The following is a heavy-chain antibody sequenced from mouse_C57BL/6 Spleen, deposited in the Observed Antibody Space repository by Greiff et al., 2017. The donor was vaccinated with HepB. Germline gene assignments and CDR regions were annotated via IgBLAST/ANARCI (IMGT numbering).Heavy chain of an antibody. CDR2: IYPGSGNT. V-gene: IGHV1-76*01. D-gene: IGHD1-1*02. CDR1: GYTFTDYY. J-gene: IGHJ3*01. CDR3: AREDYGGWFAY. Sequence: VHLVESGAELVRPGASVKLSCKASGYTFTDYYINWVKQRPGQGLEWIARIYPGSGNTYYSEKFKGKATLTAEKSSSTAYMQLSSLTSEDSAVYFCAREDYGGWFAYWGQGTLVTVSA.